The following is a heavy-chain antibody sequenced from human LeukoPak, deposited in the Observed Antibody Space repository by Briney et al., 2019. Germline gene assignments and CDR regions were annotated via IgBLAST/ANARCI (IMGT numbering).Heavy chain of an antibody. CDR3: ARAWKGYYDSSGYYAFDY. CDR2: IYYSGST. V-gene: IGHV4-59*01. D-gene: IGHD3-22*01. J-gene: IGHJ4*02. Sequence: PSETLSLTCTVSGGSISSYYWSWIRQPPGKGLEWIGYIYYSGSTNYNPSLKSRVTISVDTSKNQFSLKLSSVTAADTAVYYCARAWKGYYDSSGYYAFDYWGQGTLVTVSS. CDR1: GGSISSYY.